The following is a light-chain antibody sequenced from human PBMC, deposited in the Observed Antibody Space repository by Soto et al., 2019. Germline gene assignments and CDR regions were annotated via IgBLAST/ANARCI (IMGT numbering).Light chain of an antibody. CDR2: EVT. J-gene: IGLJ1*01. CDR3: SSYAGSNNFV. CDR1: SSDVGGYDY. V-gene: IGLV2-8*01. Sequence: QSALTQPPSASGSAGQSVTISCTGTSSDVGGYDYVSWYQQHPGKAPKLMIYEVTKRPSGVPDRFSGSKSGNTAPLTVSGLQAEDEADYYCSSYAGSNNFVFGTGTKVTVL.